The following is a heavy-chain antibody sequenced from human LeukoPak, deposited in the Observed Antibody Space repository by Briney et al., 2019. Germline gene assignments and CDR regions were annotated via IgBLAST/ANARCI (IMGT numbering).Heavy chain of an antibody. CDR2: IDWDDDK. V-gene: IGHV2-70*11. Sequence: SGPALVKPTQTLTLTCTFSGFSLSTSGMCVSWIRQPPGKALEWLARIDWDDDKYYSTSLKTRLTISKGTSKNQVVLTMTNMDPVDTATYYCARIRYDSSGYPPNFDYWGQGTLVTVSS. CDR1: GFSLSTSGMC. J-gene: IGHJ4*02. CDR3: ARIRYDSSGYPPNFDY. D-gene: IGHD3-22*01.